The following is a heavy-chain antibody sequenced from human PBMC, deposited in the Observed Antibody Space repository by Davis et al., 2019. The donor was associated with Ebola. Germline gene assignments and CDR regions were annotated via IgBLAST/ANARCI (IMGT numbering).Heavy chain of an antibody. Sequence: PSETLSLTCTVSGGSISSYYWIWIRQPPGKGLEWIGYIYNSGSTNYSPSLKSRLTMSVDTSKNQFSLNLTSVTAADTALYYCARGLDKGSYWGAVIDVWGQGTMVTVSS. V-gene: IGHV4-59*01. D-gene: IGHD1-26*01. CDR1: GGSISSYY. J-gene: IGHJ3*01. CDR2: IYNSGST. CDR3: ARGLDKGSYWGAVIDV.